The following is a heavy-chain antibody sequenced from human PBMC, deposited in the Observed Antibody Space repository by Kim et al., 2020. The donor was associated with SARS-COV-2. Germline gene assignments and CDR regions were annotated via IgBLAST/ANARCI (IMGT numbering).Heavy chain of an antibody. Sequence: GGSLRLSCAASGFTFTDYNMHWVRQAPGKGLLWVSRITKDGTNTYHADFVQGRFTISRDNAKNTLYLQMNSLRAEDTAVYYCARPRDTWDSRGMDVWGQGTTVTVSS. CDR2: ITKDGTNT. CDR3: ARPRDTWDSRGMDV. V-gene: IGHV3-74*01. J-gene: IGHJ6*02. D-gene: IGHD1-26*01. CDR1: GFTFTDYN.